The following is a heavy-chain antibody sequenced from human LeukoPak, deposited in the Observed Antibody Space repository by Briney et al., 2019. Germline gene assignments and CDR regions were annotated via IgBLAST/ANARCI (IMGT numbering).Heavy chain of an antibody. CDR1: GFTFSSYS. V-gene: IGHV3-21*01. Sequence: GGSLRLSCAASGFTFSSYSMNWVRHAPGKGLEWVSSISSSSSYIYYADSVKGRFTISRDNAKNSLYLQMNSLRAEDTAVYYCARDTSVTIFGVVIMDSYYYYGMDVWGQGTTVTVSS. CDR2: ISSSSSYI. D-gene: IGHD3-3*01. J-gene: IGHJ6*02. CDR3: ARDTSVTIFGVVIMDSYYYYGMDV.